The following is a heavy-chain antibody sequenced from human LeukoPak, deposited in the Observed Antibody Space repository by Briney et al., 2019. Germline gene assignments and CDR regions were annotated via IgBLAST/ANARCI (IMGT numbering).Heavy chain of an antibody. V-gene: IGHV5-51*01. J-gene: IGHJ6*02. CDR1: GYSFTSYW. CDR2: IYPGDSDT. CDR3: ARTSVAAAGTGYYYYGMDV. Sequence: GESLKTSCKGSGYSFTSYWIGWVRQMPGKGLEWMGIIYPGDSDTRYSPSFQGQVTISADKSISTAYLQWSSLKASDTAMYYCARTSVAAAGTGYYYYGMDVWGQGTTVTVSS. D-gene: IGHD6-13*01.